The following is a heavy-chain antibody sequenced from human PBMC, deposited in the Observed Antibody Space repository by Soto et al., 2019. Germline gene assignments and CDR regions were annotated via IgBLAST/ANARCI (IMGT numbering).Heavy chain of an antibody. CDR3: ALQSTSGDYGNWYFDL. V-gene: IGHV2-5*01. CDR1: GFSLSTSGVG. D-gene: IGHD4-17*01. Sequence: QITLKESGPTLVKPTQTLTLTCTFSGFSLSTSGVGVGWIRQPPGKALEWLALIYWYDDKRYSPSLKSRLTITKDTSKNQLVLTMTNMDPVDTATYYCALQSTSGDYGNWYFDLWGRGPLVTVSS. J-gene: IGHJ2*01. CDR2: IYWYDDK.